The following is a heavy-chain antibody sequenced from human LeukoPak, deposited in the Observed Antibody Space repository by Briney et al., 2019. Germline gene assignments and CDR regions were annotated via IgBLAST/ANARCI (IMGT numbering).Heavy chain of an antibody. CDR3: ASGRPLGFDY. D-gene: IGHD1-26*01. J-gene: IGHJ4*02. V-gene: IGHV4-59*01. CDR1: GDSISSYY. Sequence: PSETLSLTCTVSGDSISSYYWTWIRQPPGKRLEWIGYIYYSGTTNYNPSLKSRVTISIDTSRNQFSLKLSSVTAADTAVYYCASGRPLGFDYSGQGTLVTVSS. CDR2: IYYSGTT.